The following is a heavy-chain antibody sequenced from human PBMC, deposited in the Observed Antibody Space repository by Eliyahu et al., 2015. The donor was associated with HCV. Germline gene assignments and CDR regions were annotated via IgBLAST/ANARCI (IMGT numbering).Heavy chain of an antibody. Sequence: QVQLVQSGAEVKKPGASVKVSCKASGYTFTGYYMXWVRQAPGQGLEWMGRINPNSGGTNYAQKFQGRVTMTRDTSISTAYMELSRLRSDDTAVYYCARDYYHGSTTFLGYYYGMDVWGQGTTVTVSS. CDR3: ARDYYHGSTTFLGYYYGMDV. CDR1: GYTFTGYY. CDR2: INPNSGGT. J-gene: IGHJ6*02. V-gene: IGHV1-2*06. D-gene: IGHD2-2*01.